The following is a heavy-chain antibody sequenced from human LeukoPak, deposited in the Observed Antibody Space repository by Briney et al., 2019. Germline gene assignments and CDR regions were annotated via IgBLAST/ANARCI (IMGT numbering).Heavy chain of an antibody. J-gene: IGHJ5*02. CDR3: ALVLGYCSGGSCYGGFDP. CDR1: GYTFTSYY. Sequence: GASVKVSCKASGYTFTSYYMHWVRQAPGQGLEWMGIINPSGGSTSYAQKFQGRVTITRDTTMSTVYMEMSSLRTEDTAVYYCALVLGYCSGGSCYGGFDPWGQGTLVTVSS. CDR2: INPSGGST. V-gene: IGHV1-46*01. D-gene: IGHD2-15*01.